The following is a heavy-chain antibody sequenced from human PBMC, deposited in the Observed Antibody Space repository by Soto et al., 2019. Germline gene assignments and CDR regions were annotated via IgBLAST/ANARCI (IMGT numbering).Heavy chain of an antibody. J-gene: IGHJ6*02. V-gene: IGHV1-69*13. Sequence: GASVEVSCKASGGTFSSYAMSWVRQAPGQGLEWMGGIIPIFGTANYAQKFQGRVTITADESTSTAYMELRSLRSEDTAVYYCARELGSERYYYGMDVWGQGT. D-gene: IGHD7-27*01. CDR2: IIPIFGTA. CDR3: ARELGSERYYYGMDV. CDR1: GGTFSSYA.